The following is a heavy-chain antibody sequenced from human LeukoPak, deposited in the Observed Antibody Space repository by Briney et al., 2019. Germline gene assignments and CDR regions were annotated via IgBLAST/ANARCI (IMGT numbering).Heavy chain of an antibody. J-gene: IGHJ6*02. D-gene: IGHD6-13*01. CDR2: ISYDGSNK. Sequence: GGSLRLSCAASGFTFSSYAMHWVRQAPGKGLEWVAVISYDGSNKYYADPVKGRFTISRDNSKNTLYLQMNSLRAEDTAVYYCARERQQLVMVYYYGMDVWGQGTTVTVSS. CDR3: ARERQQLVMVYYYGMDV. V-gene: IGHV3-30*04. CDR1: GFTFSSYA.